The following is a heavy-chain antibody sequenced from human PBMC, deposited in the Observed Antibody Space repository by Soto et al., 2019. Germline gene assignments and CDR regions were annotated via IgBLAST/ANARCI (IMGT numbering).Heavy chain of an antibody. CDR2: IYYSGST. J-gene: IGHJ4*02. D-gene: IGHD6-13*01. CDR3: ARDYPLVLTGYFDY. CDR1: GGSISSSSYY. Sequence: ETLSLTCTVSGGSISSSSYYWGWIRQPPGKGLEWIGSIYYSGSTYYNPSLKSRVTISVDTSKNQFSLKLSSVTAADTAVYYCARDYPLVLTGYFDYWGQGTLVTVSS. V-gene: IGHV4-39*02.